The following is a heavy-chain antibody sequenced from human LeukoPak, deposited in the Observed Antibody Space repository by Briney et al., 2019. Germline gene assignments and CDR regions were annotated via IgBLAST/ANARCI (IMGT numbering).Heavy chain of an antibody. V-gene: IGHV4-39*01. Sequence: SEALTLTCTVSGGSISSSSYYWGWIRQPPGKGLEWIGSIDYSGSTYYNPSLKSRVTISVDTSKNQFSLKLSSVTAADTAVYYCARLAGTIFGVVIMSIYWFDPWGQGTLVTVSS. CDR3: ARLAGTIFGVVIMSIYWFDP. D-gene: IGHD3-3*01. CDR1: GGSISSSSYY. J-gene: IGHJ5*02. CDR2: IDYSGST.